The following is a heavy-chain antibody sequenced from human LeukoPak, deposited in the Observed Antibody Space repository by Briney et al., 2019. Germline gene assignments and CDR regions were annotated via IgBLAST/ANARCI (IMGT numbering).Heavy chain of an antibody. V-gene: IGHV4-39*01. CDR1: GGSISSSSYY. CDR3: ARGGGGAKAFYFDY. J-gene: IGHJ4*02. Sequence: KPSETLSLTCSVSGGSISSSSYYWGWIRQPPGKGLEWIGEIDNNGITNYNPSLKSRVTMSVDTTRKRFSLRLTSESAADTGVYYCARGGGGAKAFYFDYWGQGSLVTVSS. D-gene: IGHD1-26*01. CDR2: IDNNGIT.